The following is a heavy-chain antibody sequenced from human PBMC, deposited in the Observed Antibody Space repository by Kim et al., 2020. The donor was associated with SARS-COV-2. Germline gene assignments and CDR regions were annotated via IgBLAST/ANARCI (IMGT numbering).Heavy chain of an antibody. V-gene: IGHV4-39*01. CDR3: ASPLHYDILTGDAFDI. J-gene: IGHJ3*02. CDR1: GGSISSSSYY. Sequence: SETLSLTCTVSGGSISSSSYYWGWIRQPPGKGLEWIGSIYYSGSTYYNPSLKSRVTISVDTSKNQFSLKLSSVTAADTAVYYCASPLHYDILTGDAFDIWGQGTMVTVSS. CDR2: IYYSGST. D-gene: IGHD3-9*01.